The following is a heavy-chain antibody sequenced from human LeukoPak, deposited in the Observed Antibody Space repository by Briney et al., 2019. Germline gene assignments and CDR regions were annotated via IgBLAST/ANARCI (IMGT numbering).Heavy chain of an antibody. CDR2: ISGSGGST. J-gene: IGHJ5*02. CDR1: GFTFSSYA. Sequence: PGGSLRLSCAASGFTFSSYAMSWVRQPPGKGLEWVSAISGSGGSTYYADSVKGRFTISRDNSKNTLYLQMNSLRAEDTAVYYCAKGPGSSTSCPLFDPWGQGTLVTVSS. D-gene: IGHD2-2*01. CDR3: AKGPGSSTSCPLFDP. V-gene: IGHV3-23*01.